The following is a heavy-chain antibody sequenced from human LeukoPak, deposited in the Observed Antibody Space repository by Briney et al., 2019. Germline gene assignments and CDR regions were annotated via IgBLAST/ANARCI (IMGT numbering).Heavy chain of an antibody. J-gene: IGHJ5*02. CDR1: GFTFSSYS. D-gene: IGHD1-26*01. CDR3: ARDNAVGATTNWFDP. CDR2: ISSSSSYI. Sequence: GGSLRLSCAASGFTFSSYSMNWVRQAPGKGPEWVSSISSSSSYIYYADSVKGRFTISRDNAKNSLYLQMNSLRAEDTAVYYCARDNAVGATTNWFDPWGQGTLVTVSS. V-gene: IGHV3-21*01.